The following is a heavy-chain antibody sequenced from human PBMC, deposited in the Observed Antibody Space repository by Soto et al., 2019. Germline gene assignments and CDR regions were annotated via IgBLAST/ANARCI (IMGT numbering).Heavy chain of an antibody. CDR3: AKELTFDY. Sequence: QVQLVESGGGVVQPRRSLRLSCAASGFTFSSYGMHWVRQAPGKGLEWVAVISYDGSNKYYADSVKGRFTISRDNSKNTLYLQMNSLRAEDTAVYYCAKELTFDYWGQGTLVTVSS. CDR1: GFTFSSYG. V-gene: IGHV3-30*18. D-gene: IGHD2-21*02. J-gene: IGHJ4*02. CDR2: ISYDGSNK.